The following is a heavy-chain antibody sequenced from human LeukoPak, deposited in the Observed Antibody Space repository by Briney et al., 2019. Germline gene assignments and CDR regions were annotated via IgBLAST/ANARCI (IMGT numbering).Heavy chain of an antibody. D-gene: IGHD2-2*02. CDR3: AQMGYCSSTSCYTGFDY. V-gene: IGHV3-20*04. CDR2: INWNGGST. CDR1: GFTFDDYG. Sequence: GGSLRLSCAASGFTFDDYGMSWVRQAPEKGLEWVSGINWNGGSTGYADSVKGRFTISRDNAKNSLYLQMNSLRAEDTALYYCAQMGYCSSTSCYTGFDYWGQGTLVTVSS. J-gene: IGHJ4*02.